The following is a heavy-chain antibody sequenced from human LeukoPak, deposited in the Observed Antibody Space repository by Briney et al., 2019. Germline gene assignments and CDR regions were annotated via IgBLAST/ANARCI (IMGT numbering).Heavy chain of an antibody. V-gene: IGHV1-69*05. CDR1: GGTFSSYA. CDR3: ARADRMNYGGNYYYYYMDV. J-gene: IGHJ6*03. Sequence: SVKVSCKASGGTFSSYAISWVRQAPGQGLEWMGRIIPIFGTANYAQKFQGRVTITTDESTSTAYMELSSLRSEDTAVYYCARADRMNYGGNYYYYYMDVWGKGTTVTVSS. D-gene: IGHD4-23*01. CDR2: IIPIFGTA.